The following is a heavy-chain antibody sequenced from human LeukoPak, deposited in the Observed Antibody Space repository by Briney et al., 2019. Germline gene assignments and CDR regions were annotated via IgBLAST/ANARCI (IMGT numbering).Heavy chain of an antibody. D-gene: IGHD2-2*01. Sequence: GASVKVSCKASGYTFTGYGISWVRQAHGQGLEWMGWISAYNGNTNYAQKLQGRVTMTTDTSTSTAYMELRSLRSDDTAVYYRARDPGYCSSTSCLPGAPIDYWGQGTLVTVSS. J-gene: IGHJ4*02. CDR1: GYTFTGYG. CDR2: ISAYNGNT. CDR3: ARDPGYCSSTSCLPGAPIDY. V-gene: IGHV1-18*01.